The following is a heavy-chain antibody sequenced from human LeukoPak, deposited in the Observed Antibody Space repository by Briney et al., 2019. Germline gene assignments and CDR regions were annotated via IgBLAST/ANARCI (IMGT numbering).Heavy chain of an antibody. J-gene: IGHJ4*02. CDR1: QYTFTNYF. V-gene: IGHV1-2*02. CDR2: INHDSGGT. D-gene: IGHD3-10*01. Sequence: AAVKDPFKPSQYTFTNYFKHWVRPAPGQGVGWMGLINHDSGGTNYAQKLQDRDTMTRDTSISTAYMELSSLRSDETAVYYWAAFGPFYYGSGSSKGGELWGQGTLVTVSS. CDR3: AAFGPFYYGSGSSKGGEL.